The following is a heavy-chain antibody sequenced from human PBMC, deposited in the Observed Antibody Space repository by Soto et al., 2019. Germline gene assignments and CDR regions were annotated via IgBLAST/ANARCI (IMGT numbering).Heavy chain of an antibody. CDR2: SKANNYAT. Sequence: EVQLVESGGGLVQPGGSLKLSCAASGFTFSDSAIHWVRQTSGKGLEWVGRSKANNYATVYAASLEGRFTISRDDAKNTAHLQMNSLKTEDTAVYYFTRPNDGDCSTFDYWGQGTLVIVSS. CDR3: TRPNDGDCSTFDY. J-gene: IGHJ4*02. D-gene: IGHD2-21*02. V-gene: IGHV3-73*02. CDR1: GFTFSDSA.